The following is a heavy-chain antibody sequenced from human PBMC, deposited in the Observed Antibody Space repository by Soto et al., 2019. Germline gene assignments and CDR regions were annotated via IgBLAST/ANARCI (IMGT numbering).Heavy chain of an antibody. J-gene: IGHJ4*01. Sequence: QVQLVQSGGEVKQPGASVKVSCKASGYTFTSYGISWARQAPGQGLEWMGWSSGYNGSTNYAQKFQGRVTMTTDITARAGYMELRNLRYDDTAVYYCARDPGLTRILGGAFFDFWGHGTLVTVSS. CDR2: SSGYNGST. CDR1: GYTFTSYG. D-gene: IGHD3-16*01. V-gene: IGHV1-18*01. CDR3: ARDPGLTRILGGAFFDF.